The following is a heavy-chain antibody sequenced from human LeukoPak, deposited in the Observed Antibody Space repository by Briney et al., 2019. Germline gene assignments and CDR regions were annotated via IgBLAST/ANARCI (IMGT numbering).Heavy chain of an antibody. CDR1: GGSFSGYY. CDR2: INHSGST. V-gene: IGHV4-34*01. CDR3: ARGRHRLIGAFDI. Sequence: PSETLSLTCAVYGGSFSGYYWSWIRQPPGKGLDWIGEINHSGSTNYNPSLKSRVTISVDTSKNQFSLKLSSVTAADTAVYYCARGRHRLIGAFDIWGQGTMVTVSS. J-gene: IGHJ3*02. D-gene: IGHD3-16*02.